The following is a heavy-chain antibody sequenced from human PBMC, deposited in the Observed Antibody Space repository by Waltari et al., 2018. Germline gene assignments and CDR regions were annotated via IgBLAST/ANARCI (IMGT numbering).Heavy chain of an antibody. D-gene: IGHD2-2*01. Sequence: EVQLVASGGGLVRPGGSLRLSCVASGFSFRSYNMNGVRQAPGKGLDWVSSITTSSTYMYYVDSLKGRFTISRDDAKNSLFLQMNSLRAEDTAVYYCARDLIEPAAIGNYYYGMDVWGQGTTVTVSS. CDR2: ITTSSTYM. CDR1: GFSFRSYN. J-gene: IGHJ6*02. CDR3: ARDLIEPAAIGNYYYGMDV. V-gene: IGHV3-21*01.